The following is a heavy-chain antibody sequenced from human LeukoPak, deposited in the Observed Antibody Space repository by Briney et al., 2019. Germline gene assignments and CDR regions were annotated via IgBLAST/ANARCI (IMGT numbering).Heavy chain of an antibody. Sequence: GGSLRLSCAASGFTFSSYAMSWVRQAPGKGLEWVSAISGSGGSTYYADSVKGRFTISRDNSKNTLYLQMNSLRAEDTAVYYCAKDQGFWDSSGRRLYGMDVWGQGTTVTVSS. D-gene: IGHD3-22*01. CDR1: GFTFSSYA. V-gene: IGHV3-23*01. J-gene: IGHJ6*02. CDR3: AKDQGFWDSSGRRLYGMDV. CDR2: ISGSGGST.